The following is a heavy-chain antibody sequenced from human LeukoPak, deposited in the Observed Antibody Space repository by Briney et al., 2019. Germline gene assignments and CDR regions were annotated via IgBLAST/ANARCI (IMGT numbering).Heavy chain of an antibody. D-gene: IGHD3-22*01. CDR3: AKEGYDSSGYLPH. V-gene: IGHV3-23*01. CDR1: GFPFSSYP. J-gene: IGHJ4*02. Sequence: GGSLRLSCAGSGFPFSSYPISWVRQPPGKGLEWVSAITASGDSTYSADSVKGRFTISRDNSRNTLFLEMSSLRAEDTAVYYCAKEGYDSSGYLPHWGQGTLVTVSS. CDR2: ITASGDST.